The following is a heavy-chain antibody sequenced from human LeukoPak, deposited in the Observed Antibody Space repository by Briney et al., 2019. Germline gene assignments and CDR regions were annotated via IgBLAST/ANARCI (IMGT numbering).Heavy chain of an antibody. CDR2: IFYTGNT. Sequence: SEPLSLTCSVSGGSISSRNHYWGWIRQPPGKGLEWIGSIFYTGNTYYNPSLRSRVTISVDTSKNHFSLNLSSVTAADMAVYYCSRHVNTFDYWGQGALVTVSS. J-gene: IGHJ4*02. V-gene: IGHV4-39*01. CDR3: SRHVNTFDY. CDR1: GGSISSRNHY.